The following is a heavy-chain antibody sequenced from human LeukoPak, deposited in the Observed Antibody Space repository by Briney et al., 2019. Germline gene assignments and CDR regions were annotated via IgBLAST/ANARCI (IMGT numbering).Heavy chain of an antibody. CDR3: ASDLYGYYYDT. J-gene: IGHJ4*02. CDR2: TYYRSKWYN. Sequence: SQTLSLTCAMSGDRVSSNSAASKWIRQSPSRGLEWLGRTYYRSKWYNDYAVSVKSRITINPDTSKNKFSLQLNSVTPEDTAVYYCASDLYGYYYDTWGQGTQVTVSS. V-gene: IGHV6-1*01. CDR1: GDRVSSNSAA. D-gene: IGHD3-22*01.